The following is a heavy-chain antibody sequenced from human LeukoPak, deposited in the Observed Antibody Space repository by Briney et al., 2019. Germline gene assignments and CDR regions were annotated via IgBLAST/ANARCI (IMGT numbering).Heavy chain of an antibody. CDR3: ARGYCSGGSCYSYYYYNYMDV. Sequence: SETLSLTCAVYGGSFSGYYWSWIRQPPGKGLEWIGEINHSGSTNYNPSLKSRVTISVDSSKNQFSLKLSSVTAVDTAVYYCARGYCSGGSCYSYYYYNYMDVWGKGTTVTVSS. CDR2: INHSGST. CDR1: GGSFSGYY. V-gene: IGHV4-34*01. J-gene: IGHJ6*03. D-gene: IGHD2-15*01.